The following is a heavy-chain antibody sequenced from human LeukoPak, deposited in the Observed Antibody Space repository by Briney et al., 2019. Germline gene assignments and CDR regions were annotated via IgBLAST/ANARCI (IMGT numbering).Heavy chain of an antibody. J-gene: IGHJ4*02. D-gene: IGHD2-2*01. V-gene: IGHV1-69*13. CDR3: ARSVSTSSWPLSHFAY. CDR2: IIPIFGTA. CDR1: VGTFSSYA. Sequence: SVKVPCKTSVGTFSSYAISWVRQAPGQGLEWMGGIIPIFGTANYAQKFQGRVTITADESTSTAYMELSSRRSERPAMYYCARSVSTSSWPLSHFAYWGQGTLVTVSS.